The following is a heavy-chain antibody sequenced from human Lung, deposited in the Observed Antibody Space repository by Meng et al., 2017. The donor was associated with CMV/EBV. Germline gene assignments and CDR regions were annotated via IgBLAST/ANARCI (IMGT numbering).Heavy chain of an antibody. CDR1: AYTFSSYG. V-gene: IGHV1-18*01. D-gene: IGHD2-15*01. CDR2: ISTYNDNP. J-gene: IGHJ4*02. CDR3: ASGTPGRSYCDY. Sequence: VALVQAGSGVKRPGASVKVSCNASAYTFSSYGFTWVRQAPGQGLEWLGWISTYNDNPKYAQKVQGRVTMTTDTHTNTAFMELRSLTSDDTAVYYCASGTPGRSYCDYWGQGTLVTVSS.